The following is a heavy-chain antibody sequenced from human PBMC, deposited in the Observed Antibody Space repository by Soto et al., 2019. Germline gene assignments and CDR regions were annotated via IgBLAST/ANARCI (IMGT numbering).Heavy chain of an antibody. V-gene: IGHV3-23*01. CDR3: AKYSSGWYYPFDY. D-gene: IGHD6-19*01. J-gene: IGHJ4*02. Sequence: HPWGSLRLSCAASGFTFSNYAMSWVRQAPGKGLEWVSAISGSGGSAYYADSVKGRFTISRDNSKNTLYLQMNSLRAEDTAVYYCAKYSSGWYYPFDYWGQGTLVTVSS. CDR1: GFTFSNYA. CDR2: ISGSGGSA.